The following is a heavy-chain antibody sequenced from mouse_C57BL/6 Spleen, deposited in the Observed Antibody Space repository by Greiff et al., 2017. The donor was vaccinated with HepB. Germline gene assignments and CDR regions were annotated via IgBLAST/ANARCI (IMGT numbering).Heavy chain of an antibody. D-gene: IGHD2-3*01. CDR1: GYTFTDYY. CDR3: ARDGYYPGGFGY. CDR2: INPNNGGT. J-gene: IGHJ2*01. Sequence: VQLKQSGPELVKPGASVKISCKASGYTFTDYYMNWVKQSHGKSLEWIGDINPNNGGTSYNQKFKGKATLTVDKSSSTAYMELRSLTSEDSAVYYCARDGYYPGGFGYWGQGTTLTVSS. V-gene: IGHV1-26*01.